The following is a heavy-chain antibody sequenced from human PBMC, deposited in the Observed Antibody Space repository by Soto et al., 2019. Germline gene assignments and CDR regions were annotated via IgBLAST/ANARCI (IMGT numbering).Heavy chain of an antibody. Sequence: AVRSLRLSWGAAGFAVSSSYRSWVRQAPGKGLEWVSVIYSGGSTYYSDSVKGRFSISRDNSKNTLYLQMNSLRAEDTAVYYCARSITFGGAPLWGQGTLVTVSS. CDR2: IYSGGST. J-gene: IGHJ4*02. CDR3: ARSITFGGAPL. D-gene: IGHD3-16*01. V-gene: IGHV3-66*01. CDR1: GFAVSSSY.